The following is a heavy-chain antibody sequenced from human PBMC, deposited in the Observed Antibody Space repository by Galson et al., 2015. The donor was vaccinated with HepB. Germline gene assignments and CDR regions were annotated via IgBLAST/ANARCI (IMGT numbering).Heavy chain of an antibody. CDR2: VYPGDSDT. CDR3: ARPRRQRIVDYYDS. V-gene: IGHV5-51*03. D-gene: IGHD1-26*01. Sequence: QSGAEVKKPGESLKISCKGSGYNLNVYWIAWVRQMPGKGLELMGIVYPGDSDTRYSPSFEGQVTISADKSSGTAYLHWSSLKASDPAMYYCARPRRQRIVDYYDSWGQGTLVTVSS. J-gene: IGHJ4*02. CDR1: GYNLNVYW.